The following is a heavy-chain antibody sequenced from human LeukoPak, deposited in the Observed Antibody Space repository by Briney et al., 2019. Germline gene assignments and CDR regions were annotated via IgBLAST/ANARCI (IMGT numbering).Heavy chain of an antibody. CDR3: ARGRLGDSFDY. CDR1: GFTFSSYS. Sequence: GGSLRLSCAASGFTFSSYSMNWVRQAPGKGLEWVSSISSSSSYIYYADSVRGRFTISRDNAKNSLYLQMNSLRAEDTAVYYCARGRLGDSFDYWGQGTLVTVSS. CDR2: ISSSSSYI. D-gene: IGHD3-16*01. V-gene: IGHV3-21*01. J-gene: IGHJ4*02.